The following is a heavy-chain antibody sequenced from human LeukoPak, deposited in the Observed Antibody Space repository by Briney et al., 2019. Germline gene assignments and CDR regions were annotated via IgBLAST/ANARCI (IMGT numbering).Heavy chain of an antibody. CDR2: IYYSGST. D-gene: IGHD4-11*01. J-gene: IGHJ6*04. CDR3: ARADYLYYYYYGMDV. CDR1: GGSISSGDYY. V-gene: IGHV4-30-4*01. Sequence: PSETLSLTCTVSGGSISSGDYYWSWIRQPPGKGLEWIGYIYYSGSTYYNPSLKSRVTISVDTSKNQFSPKLSSVTAADTAVYYCARADYLYYYYYGMDVWGKGTTVTVSS.